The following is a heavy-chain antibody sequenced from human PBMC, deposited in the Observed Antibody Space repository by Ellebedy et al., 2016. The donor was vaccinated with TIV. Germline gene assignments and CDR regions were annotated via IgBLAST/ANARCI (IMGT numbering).Heavy chain of an antibody. CDR2: IYPGDSDT. CDR3: ARRISAGSYYNDDAFDI. CDR1: GYRFNLYW. Sequence: PGGSLRLSCKDYGYRFNLYWIGWVRQMPGKGLEWMGSIYPGDSDTRYSPSFQGQVTMSVDESINTAYLQWSSLKASDTAIYYCARRISAGSYYNDDAFDIWGQGTMVTVSS. V-gene: IGHV5-51*01. J-gene: IGHJ3*02. D-gene: IGHD3-10*01.